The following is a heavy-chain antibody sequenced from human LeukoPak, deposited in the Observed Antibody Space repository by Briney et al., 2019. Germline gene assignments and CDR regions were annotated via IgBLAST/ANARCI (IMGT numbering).Heavy chain of an antibody. CDR1: GFTFSSYG. Sequence: GGSLRLSCAASGFTFSSYGMHWVRQAPGKGLEWVAFIRYDGSNKYYADSVKGRFTISRDNSKNTLYLQMNSLRAEDTAVYYCAKPGIEAAGELNFQHWGRDTVVPVSS. CDR2: IRYDGSNK. V-gene: IGHV3-30*02. CDR3: AKPGIEAAGELNFQH. J-gene: IGHJ1*01. D-gene: IGHD6-13*01.